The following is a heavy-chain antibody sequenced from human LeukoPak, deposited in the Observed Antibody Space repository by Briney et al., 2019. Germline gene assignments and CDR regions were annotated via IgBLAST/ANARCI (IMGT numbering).Heavy chain of an antibody. D-gene: IGHD4-17*01. CDR3: AREEGYGDYGAFDI. Sequence: GGSLRLSCAASGFTFSSYAMHWVRQAPGKGLEYVSAISSNGGSTYYANSVKGRFTISRDNSKNTLYLQMGSLRAEDMAVYYCAREEGYGDYGAFDIWGQGTMVTVSS. J-gene: IGHJ3*02. V-gene: IGHV3-64*01. CDR1: GFTFSSYA. CDR2: ISSNGGST.